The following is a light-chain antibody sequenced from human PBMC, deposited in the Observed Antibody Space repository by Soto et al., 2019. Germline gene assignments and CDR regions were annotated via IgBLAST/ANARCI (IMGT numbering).Light chain of an antibody. J-gene: IGLJ3*02. CDR3: QPYDSSLRGWV. V-gene: IGLV1-40*01. CDR1: SSNIGAGYD. CDR2: GNN. Sequence: QSVLTQPPSVSGAPGQRVTISCTGSSSNIGAGYDVHWYQQLPGTAPKLLIYGNNNRPSGVPDRFSGSKSGTAASLAITGHQAEDEAEYYGQPYDSSLRGWVFGGGTTLTVL.